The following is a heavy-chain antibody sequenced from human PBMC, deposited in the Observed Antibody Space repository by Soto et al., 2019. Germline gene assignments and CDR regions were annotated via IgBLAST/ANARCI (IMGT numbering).Heavy chain of an antibody. J-gene: IGHJ4*02. CDR2: IDPSDSYT. CDR1: GYSFTSYW. CDR3: ARHPRVAPDY. V-gene: IGHV5-10-1*01. Sequence: PGESLKISCKGAGYSFTSYWSSWVRQMPGKGLEWMGRIDPSDSYTNYSPSFQGHVTISADKSISTAYLQWSSLKASDTAMYYCARHPRVAPDYWGQGTLVTVSS. D-gene: IGHD3-3*01.